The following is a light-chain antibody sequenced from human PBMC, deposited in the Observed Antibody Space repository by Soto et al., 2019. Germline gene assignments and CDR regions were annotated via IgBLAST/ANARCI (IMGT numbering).Light chain of an antibody. J-gene: IGLJ1*01. V-gene: IGLV2-23*02. CDR2: EVI. CDR1: SSDVGSYNL. Sequence: QSALTQPASVSGSPGQSITISCTGTSSDVGSYNLVSWYQQHPGKAHKLMIYEVIKRPSGVSNRFSGSKSGNTASLTISVLQAEDEADYYCCSYAGSSTFYVFGTGTKVTVL. CDR3: CSYAGSSTFYV.